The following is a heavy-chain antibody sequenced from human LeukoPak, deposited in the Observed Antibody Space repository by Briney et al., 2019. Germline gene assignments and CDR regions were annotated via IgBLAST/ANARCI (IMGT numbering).Heavy chain of an antibody. Sequence: SQTLSLTCAISGDSVSSNSAAWNWIRQSPSRGLEWLGRTYYRSKWYNDYAVSVKSRITINPDTSKNQFSLRLNSVTPEDTAVYYCARDALVCTSCYIVSWFDPWGQGTLVTVSS. D-gene: IGHD2-2*02. CDR2: TYYRSKWYN. V-gene: IGHV6-1*01. CDR3: ARDALVCTSCYIVSWFDP. CDR1: GDSVSSNSAA. J-gene: IGHJ5*02.